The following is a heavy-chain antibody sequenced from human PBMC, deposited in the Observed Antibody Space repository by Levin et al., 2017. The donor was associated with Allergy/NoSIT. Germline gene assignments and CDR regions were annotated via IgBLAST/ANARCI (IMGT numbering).Heavy chain of an antibody. CDR3: ARHETRYYDILTGLWSTSYYFDY. Sequence: SVKVSCKASGGTFSSYAISWVRQAPGQGLEWMGGIIPIFGTANYAQKFQGRVTITADESTSTAYMELSSLRSEDTAVYYCARHETRYYDILTGLWSTSYYFDYWGQGTLVTVSS. J-gene: IGHJ4*02. CDR1: GGTFSSYA. V-gene: IGHV1-69*13. D-gene: IGHD3-9*01. CDR2: IIPIFGTA.